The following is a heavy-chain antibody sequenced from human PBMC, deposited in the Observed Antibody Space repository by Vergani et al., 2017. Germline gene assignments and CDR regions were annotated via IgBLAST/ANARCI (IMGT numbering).Heavy chain of an antibody. CDR2: IHYTGST. CDR1: GGSISSYY. CDR3: AREVGSYYGAD. Sequence: QVQLQESGPGVVKPSDTLSLTCIVSGGSISSYYWSWIRQPPGKGLDWIGYIHYTGSTNYNSSLKSRVTIAVDTSKNQFSLKLSSVTAADTAVYYCAREVGSYYGADWGQGTLVTVSS. V-gene: IGHV4-59*13. J-gene: IGHJ4*02. D-gene: IGHD3-10*01.